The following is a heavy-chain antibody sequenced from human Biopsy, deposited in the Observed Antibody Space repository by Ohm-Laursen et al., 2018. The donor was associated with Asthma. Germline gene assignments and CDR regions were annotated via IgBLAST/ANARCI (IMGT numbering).Heavy chain of an antibody. V-gene: IGHV3-7*03. CDR1: GFTFGNFW. CDR2: ITGDGSQK. CDR3: ARGDSSNWSHYYFDY. J-gene: IGHJ4*02. D-gene: IGHD3-22*01. Sequence: SLRLSCTASGFTFGNFWMSWGRQTLGKGLEWVATITGDGSQKFYVDSVTGRFTISRDYSKNTLYLQMHSLRAEDTAVYYCARGDSSNWSHYYFDYWGQGTLVTVSS.